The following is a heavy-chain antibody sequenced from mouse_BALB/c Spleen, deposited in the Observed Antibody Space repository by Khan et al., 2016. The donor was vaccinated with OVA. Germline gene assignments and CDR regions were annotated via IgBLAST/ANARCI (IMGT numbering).Heavy chain of an antibody. J-gene: IGHJ4*01. CDR2: IWSDGST. CDR3: ARRPYYHYNLMDY. CDR1: GFSLTNYG. Sequence: QIQLVQSGPGLVAPSQSLSITCTISGFSLTNYGVHWVRQPPGKGLEWLVVIWSDGSTTYNSALKSRLTINKDNSKNQVFLEMNSLQTDDTAMYFCARRPYYHYNLMDYWGQGTSVTVSS. D-gene: IGHD2-10*01. V-gene: IGHV2-6-1*01.